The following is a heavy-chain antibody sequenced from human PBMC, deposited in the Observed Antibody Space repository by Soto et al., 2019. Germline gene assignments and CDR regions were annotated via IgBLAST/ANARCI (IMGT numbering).Heavy chain of an antibody. J-gene: IGHJ3*02. D-gene: IGHD5-12*01. CDR3: ARDRMAPKRDYAFDI. CDR2: IYYSGST. CDR1: GGSISSGGYY. Sequence: LSLTCTVSGGSISSGGYYWSWIRQHPGKGLEWIGYIYYSGSTYYNPSLKSRVTISVDTSKNQFSLKLSSVTAADTAVYYCARDRMAPKRDYAFDIWGQGTMVTVSS. V-gene: IGHV4-31*03.